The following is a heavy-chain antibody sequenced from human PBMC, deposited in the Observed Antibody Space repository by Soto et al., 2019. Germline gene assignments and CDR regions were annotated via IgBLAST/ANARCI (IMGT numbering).Heavy chain of an antibody. CDR2: IYPGDSDT. V-gene: IGHV5-51*01. CDR3: ARSDSSGYYFDVEY. D-gene: IGHD3-22*01. Sequence: GESLKISCQGFGYRFTTYWIGWVRQMPGKGLEWMGIIYPGDSDTRYSPSFQGQVTISADKSISTAYLQWSSLKASDTAMYYCARSDSSGYYFDVEYWGQGTLVTVPQ. CDR1: GYRFTTYW. J-gene: IGHJ4*02.